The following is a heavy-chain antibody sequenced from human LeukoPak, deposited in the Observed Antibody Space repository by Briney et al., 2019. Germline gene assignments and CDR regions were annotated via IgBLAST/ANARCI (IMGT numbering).Heavy chain of an antibody. CDR3: TRHRSATRRDGLDA. D-gene: IGHD2-15*01. Sequence: GESLRISCKGSGYSFTNYWISWVRQMTGKGMEWMGRLDPSDSYINQSPSFQGHVTISVDKSISTAYLQWRSLKASDTAMYYCTRHRSATRRDGLDAWGQGTTVTVSS. CDR2: LDPSDSYI. V-gene: IGHV5-10-1*01. J-gene: IGHJ6*02. CDR1: GYSFTNYW.